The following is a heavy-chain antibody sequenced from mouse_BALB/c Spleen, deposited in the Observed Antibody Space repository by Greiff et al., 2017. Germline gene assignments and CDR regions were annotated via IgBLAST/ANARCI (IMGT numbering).Heavy chain of an antibody. V-gene: IGHV1S56*01. CDR2: IYPGDGST. Sequence: VKLMESGPELVKPGASVKMSCKASGYTFTSYYIHWVKQRPGQGLEWIGWIYPGDGSTKYNEKFKGKTTLTADKSSSTAYMLLSSLTSEDSAIYFCARDLITTATGYAMDYWGQGTSVTVSS. D-gene: IGHD1-2*01. J-gene: IGHJ4*01. CDR1: GYTFTSYY. CDR3: ARDLITTATGYAMDY.